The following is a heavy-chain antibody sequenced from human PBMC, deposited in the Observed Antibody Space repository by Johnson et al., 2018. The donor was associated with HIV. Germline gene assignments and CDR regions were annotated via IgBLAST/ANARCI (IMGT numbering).Heavy chain of an antibody. CDR3: AGDPAAAALRAFDI. D-gene: IGHD6-13*01. CDR2: ISGGSAGT. CDR1: GFTFSDYY. J-gene: IGHJ3*02. Sequence: QVQLVESGGGLVKPGGSLRLSCVGSGFTFSDYYMSWVRQAPGKGLEWIAYISGGSAGTFYADSVKGRFTISRHISKNRLCLQMNSLRPEDTAPYCCAGDPAAAALRAFDIWGQGTMVTVSS. V-gene: IGHV3-11*06.